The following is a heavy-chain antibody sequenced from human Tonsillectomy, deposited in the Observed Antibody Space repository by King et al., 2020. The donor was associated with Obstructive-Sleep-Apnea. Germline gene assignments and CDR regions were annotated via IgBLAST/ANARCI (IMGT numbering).Heavy chain of an antibody. CDR3: ARDTKDP. D-gene: IGHD1-1*01. Sequence: QLQESGPGLVKPSETLSLTCTVSGGSVSSSDYYWGWIRQSPGKGLECIGTIYYCGSTQYTPSLKSLLSISIDTSKNQFSLNLTSVTAADTAVYYCARDTKDPWGQGTLVTVSS. J-gene: IGHJ5*02. CDR1: GGSVSSSDYY. V-gene: IGHV4-39*07. CDR2: IYYCGST.